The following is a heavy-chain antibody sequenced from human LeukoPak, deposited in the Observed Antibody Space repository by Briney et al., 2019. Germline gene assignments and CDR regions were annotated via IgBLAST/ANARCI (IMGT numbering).Heavy chain of an antibody. V-gene: IGHV1-69*13. Sequence: SVKVSCKASGGTFSSYAISWVRQAPGQGLEWMGGIIPIFGTANYAQKFQGRVTITADESTSTAYMELSSLRSEDTAVYYCAGAAAADLRFGWFDPWGQGTLVTVFS. D-gene: IGHD6-13*01. CDR1: GGTFSSYA. CDR2: IIPIFGTA. J-gene: IGHJ5*02. CDR3: AGAAAADLRFGWFDP.